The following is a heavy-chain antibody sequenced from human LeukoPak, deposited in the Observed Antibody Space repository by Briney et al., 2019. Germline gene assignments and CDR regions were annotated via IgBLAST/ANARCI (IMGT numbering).Heavy chain of an antibody. D-gene: IGHD3-10*01. J-gene: IGHJ4*02. V-gene: IGHV4-38-2*02. CDR3: ASWPGGYFDY. CDR2: IYHSGST. CDR1: GYSISSGYY. Sequence: SETLSLTCTDSGYSISSGYYWGWIRQPPGKGLEWIGAIYHSGSTYYNPSLKSRVTISVDTSKKQFSLKLSSVTAADTAVYYWASWPGGYFDYWGQGTLVTVSS.